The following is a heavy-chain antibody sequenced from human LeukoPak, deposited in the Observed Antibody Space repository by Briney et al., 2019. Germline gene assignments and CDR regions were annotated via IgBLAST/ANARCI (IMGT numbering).Heavy chain of an antibody. V-gene: IGHV1-8*03. J-gene: IGHJ6*03. CDR2: MNPNSGNT. CDR1: GYTFTSYD. D-gene: IGHD3-10*01. CDR3: ARVGHYGSGSYYRSKKSYYYYMDV. Sequence: ASVKVSCKASGYTFTSYDINWVRQATGQGLEWMGWMNPNSGNTGYAQKFQGRVTITRNTSISTAYMELSSLRSEDTAVYYCARVGHYGSGSYYRSKKSYYYYMDVWGKGTTVTVSS.